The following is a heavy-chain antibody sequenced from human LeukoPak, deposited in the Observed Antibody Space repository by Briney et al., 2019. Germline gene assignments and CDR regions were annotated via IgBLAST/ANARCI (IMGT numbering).Heavy chain of an antibody. CDR1: GFTFSSYS. CDR3: AREGYGDYYFDN. V-gene: IGHV3-21*01. J-gene: IGHJ4*02. CDR2: ISSVISYT. D-gene: IGHD4-17*01. Sequence: GGSLRLSCAASGFTFSSYSMDWVRQAPGKGLEWVSSISSVISYTYYADSLKGRFTISRGNAKNSLYLQMNSLRADDTAVYYCAREGYGDYYFDNWGQGTLVTVSS.